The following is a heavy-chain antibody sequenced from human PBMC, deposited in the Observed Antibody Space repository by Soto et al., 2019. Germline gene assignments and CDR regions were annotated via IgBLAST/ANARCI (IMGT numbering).Heavy chain of an antibody. V-gene: IGHV3-48*02. CDR2: ISSSGSTI. CDR3: ARDVIAAAGPIFDS. Sequence: GESLKISCAASGFTFSSYTMNWVRQAPGKGLEWVSYISSSGSTIYYADSVKGRFTISRDNAKNSLYLQMNSLRDEDTAVYYCARDVIAAAGPIFDSWGQGTLVTVSS. D-gene: IGHD6-13*01. J-gene: IGHJ4*02. CDR1: GFTFSSYT.